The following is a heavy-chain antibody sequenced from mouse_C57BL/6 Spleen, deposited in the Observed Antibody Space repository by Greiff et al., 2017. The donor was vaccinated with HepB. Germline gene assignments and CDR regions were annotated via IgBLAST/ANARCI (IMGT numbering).Heavy chain of an antibody. Sequence: ESGPGLVKPSQSLSLTCSVTGYSITSGYYWNWIRQFPGNKLEWMGYISYDGSNNYNPSLTNRISITLDTSNNQFFLKLNSVTTEDTATYYCARDGLRRGSWFAYWGQGTLVTVSA. V-gene: IGHV3-6*01. J-gene: IGHJ3*01. CDR1: GYSITSGYY. CDR3: ARDGLRRGSWFAY. D-gene: IGHD2-4*01. CDR2: ISYDGSN.